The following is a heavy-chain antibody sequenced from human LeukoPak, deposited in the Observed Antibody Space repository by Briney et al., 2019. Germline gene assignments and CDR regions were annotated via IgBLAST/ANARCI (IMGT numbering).Heavy chain of an antibody. J-gene: IGHJ4*02. D-gene: IGHD1-1*01. Sequence: PGGSLRLSCAASGFTFSRYWMTWVRQAPGKGLGWVANIKEDGSENSYVESVKGRFTISRDNAKNSLYLQLNSLRAEDTAVYFCARQRYSDYWGQGTLVTVSS. V-gene: IGHV3-7*01. CDR3: ARQRYSDY. CDR1: GFTFSRYW. CDR2: IKEDGSEN.